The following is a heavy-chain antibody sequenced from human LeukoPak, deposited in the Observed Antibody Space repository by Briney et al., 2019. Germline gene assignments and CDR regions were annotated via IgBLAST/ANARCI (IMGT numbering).Heavy chain of an antibody. D-gene: IGHD4-17*01. V-gene: IGHV3-66*01. CDR1: EFSFRDNN. J-gene: IGHJ4*02. CDR3: ASCPEHYGVFRRNYFDY. Sequence: GGSLRLSCLISEFSFRDNNMRWFRQAPGKGLEWVSVIYSGGSTYYADSVKGRFTISRDNSKNTLYLQMNSLRAEDTAVYYCASCPEHYGVFRRNYFDYWGQGTLVTVSS. CDR2: IYSGGST.